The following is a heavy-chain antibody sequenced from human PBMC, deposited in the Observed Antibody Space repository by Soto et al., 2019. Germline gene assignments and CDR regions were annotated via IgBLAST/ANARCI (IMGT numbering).Heavy chain of an antibody. CDR2: IWYDGSNK. D-gene: IGHD2-2*01. Sequence: PGGSLRLSCAASGFTFSSYGMHWVRQAPGKGLEWVAVIWYDGSNKYYADSVKGRFTISRDNSKNTLYLQMNSLRAEDTAVYYCARDRVVVVPAAGGYYYYGMAVSGQGTTVTVSS. CDR1: GFTFSSYG. CDR3: ARDRVVVVPAAGGYYYYGMAV. V-gene: IGHV3-33*01. J-gene: IGHJ6*02.